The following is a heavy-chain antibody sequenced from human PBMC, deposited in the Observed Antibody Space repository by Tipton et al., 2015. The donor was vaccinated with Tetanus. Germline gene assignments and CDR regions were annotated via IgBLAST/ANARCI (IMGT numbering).Heavy chain of an antibody. CDR3: VRDHTFTISHSRGGLDS. D-gene: IGHD3-10*01. CDR1: GFSFSSYG. Sequence: SGFSFSSYGMHWVRQAPGKGLEWVAIIWNDGNNKNYADSVKGRFTISRDNSKNKLYLQMSSLRDEDTAVYYCVRDHTFTISHSRGGLDSWGQGTLVAVSS. J-gene: IGHJ4*02. V-gene: IGHV3-33*01. CDR2: IWNDGNNK.